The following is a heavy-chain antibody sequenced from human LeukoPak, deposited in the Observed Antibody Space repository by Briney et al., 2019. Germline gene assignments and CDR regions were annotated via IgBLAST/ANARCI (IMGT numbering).Heavy chain of an antibody. J-gene: IGHJ3*02. CDR1: EFSVGSNY. V-gene: IGHV3-48*01. CDR3: ARVQGSSGYFDDAFDI. D-gene: IGHD3-22*01. Sequence: QTGGSLRLSCAASEFSVGSNYMTWVRQAPGKGLEWVSYISSSSSTIYYADSVKGRFTISRDNAKNSLYLQMNSLRAEDTAVYYCARVQGSSGYFDDAFDIWGQGTMVTVSS. CDR2: ISSSSSTI.